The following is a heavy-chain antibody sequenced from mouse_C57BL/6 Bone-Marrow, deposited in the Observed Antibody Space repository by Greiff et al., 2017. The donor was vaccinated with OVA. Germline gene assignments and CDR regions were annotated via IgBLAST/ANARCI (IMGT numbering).Heavy chain of an antibody. CDR3: ARDARTTVVGGNFDY. V-gene: IGHV7-1*01. J-gene: IGHJ2*01. D-gene: IGHD1-1*01. Sequence: EVKLMESGGGLVQSGRSLRLSCATSGFTFSDFYMEWVRQAPGKGLEWIAASRHKANDYTTEYSASVKGRFIVSRDTSHSILYLQMNALRAEDTAIYYCARDARTTVVGGNFDYWGQGTTLTVSS. CDR1: GFTFSDFY. CDR2: SRHKANDYTT.